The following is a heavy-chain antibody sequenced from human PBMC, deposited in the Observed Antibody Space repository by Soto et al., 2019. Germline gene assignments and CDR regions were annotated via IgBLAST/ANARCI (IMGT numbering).Heavy chain of an antibody. CDR2: IYYSGST. CDR1: GGSISSYY. CDR3: ARDSAATEGFDI. Sequence: SETLSLTCTVSGGSISSYYWSWIRQPPGKGLEWIGYIYYSGSTNYNPSLKSRVTISVDTSKNQFSLKVSSVTAADTAVYYCARDSAATEGFDIWGQGTMVTVSS. J-gene: IGHJ3*02. D-gene: IGHD1-26*01. V-gene: IGHV4-59*01.